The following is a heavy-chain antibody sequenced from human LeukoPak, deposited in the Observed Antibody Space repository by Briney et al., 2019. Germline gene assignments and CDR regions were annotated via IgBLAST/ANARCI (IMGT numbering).Heavy chain of an antibody. J-gene: IGHJ3*02. CDR2: IYYSGST. CDR3: ARRRITIFGVVYDAFDI. CDR1: GGSISSSSYY. V-gene: IGHV4-39*01. D-gene: IGHD3-3*01. Sequence: PSETLSLTCTVSGGSISSSSYYWGWIRQPPGKGLEWIGSIYYSGSTYDNPSLKRRVTISVDTSKNQFSLKLSSVTAADTSVYYCARRRITIFGVVYDAFDIWGQGTMVTVSS.